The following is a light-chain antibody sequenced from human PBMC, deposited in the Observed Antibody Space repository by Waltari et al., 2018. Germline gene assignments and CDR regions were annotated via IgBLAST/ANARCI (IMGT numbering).Light chain of an antibody. CDR1: SSDVGGYNS. Sequence: QSALTQPASGSGSPGQSITIPCTGTSSDVGGYNSVSWYQQHPGKAPKLMIFEVSSRPAGVSNRFSGSKSGNTASLTISGLQAEDEADYYCSSYTSSSTLGVFGGGTKLTVL. V-gene: IGLV2-14*01. J-gene: IGLJ2*01. CDR2: EVS. CDR3: SSYTSSSTLGV.